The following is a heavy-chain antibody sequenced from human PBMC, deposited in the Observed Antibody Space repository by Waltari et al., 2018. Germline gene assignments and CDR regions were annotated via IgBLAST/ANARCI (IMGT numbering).Heavy chain of an antibody. V-gene: IGHV3-48*01. J-gene: IGHJ4*02. D-gene: IGHD3-3*01. CDR1: GFTFSSYS. CDR2: SSSSSSTI. Sequence: EVQLVESGGGLVQPGGSLRLSCAASGFTFSSYSMNWVRQAPGKGLDWVSYSSSSSSTIYYADSVKGRFTNSRDNAKNSLYLQMSSLRAEDTAVYYCARDEWLELFDYWGQGTLVTVSS. CDR3: ARDEWLELFDY.